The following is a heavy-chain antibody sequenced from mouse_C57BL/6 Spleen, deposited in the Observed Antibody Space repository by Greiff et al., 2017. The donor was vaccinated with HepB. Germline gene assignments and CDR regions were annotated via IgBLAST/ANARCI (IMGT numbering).Heavy chain of an antibody. CDR2: INPNYGTT. D-gene: IGHD1-1*01. V-gene: IGHV1-39*01. CDR1: GYSFTDYN. Sequence: EVQLQQSGPELVKPGASVQISCKASGYSFTDYNMNWVKQSNGKSLEWIGVINPNYGTTSYNQKFKGKATFTVDQSPSTAYMQLNSLTSEDSAVYYCAREDGFITTVVHFDYWGQGTTLTVSS. CDR3: AREDGFITTVVHFDY. J-gene: IGHJ2*01.